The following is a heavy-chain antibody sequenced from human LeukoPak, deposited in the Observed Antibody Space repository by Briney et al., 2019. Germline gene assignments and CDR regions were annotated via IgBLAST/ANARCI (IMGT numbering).Heavy chain of an antibody. CDR1: GFNFSSYA. J-gene: IGHJ4*02. V-gene: IGHV3-23*01. Sequence: PGGSLRLSCAASGFNFSSYAMSWVRQAPGKGLEWVSAISGSGGSTYYADSVKGRFTISRDNSKNTLYLQMNSLRAEDTAVYYCAKDQFTMVRGVSLGPYDYWGQGTLVTVSS. CDR2: ISGSGGST. CDR3: AKDQFTMVRGVSLGPYDY. D-gene: IGHD3-10*01.